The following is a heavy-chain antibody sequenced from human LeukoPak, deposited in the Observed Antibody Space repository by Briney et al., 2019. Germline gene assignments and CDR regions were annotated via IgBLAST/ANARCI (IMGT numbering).Heavy chain of an antibody. J-gene: IGHJ4*02. V-gene: IGHV3-30*18. Sequence: PGRSLRLSCAASGFTFSTYGMHWARQAPGKGLEWVALILYDGNNKYYADSVKGRFTISRDNSKNTLYLQMNSLRAEDTAVYYCAKGLSYDSSGYYYLNYWGQGTLVTVSS. CDR2: ILYDGNNK. CDR1: GFTFSTYG. CDR3: AKGLSYDSSGYYYLNY. D-gene: IGHD3-22*01.